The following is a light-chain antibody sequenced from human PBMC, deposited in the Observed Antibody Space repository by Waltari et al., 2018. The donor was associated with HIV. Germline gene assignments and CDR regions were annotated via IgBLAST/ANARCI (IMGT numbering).Light chain of an antibody. CDR1: VLAKKY. CDR2: KDS. Sequence: SYELTQPSSVSVSPGQTARITCSGDVLAKKYARWFQQKPGQAPVLVIYKDSERPSGIPERFSGSRSGNTVTLTISGAQVEDEAHYYCYSAADNDLRVFGGGTKLTVL. V-gene: IGLV3-27*01. J-gene: IGLJ3*02. CDR3: YSAADNDLRV.